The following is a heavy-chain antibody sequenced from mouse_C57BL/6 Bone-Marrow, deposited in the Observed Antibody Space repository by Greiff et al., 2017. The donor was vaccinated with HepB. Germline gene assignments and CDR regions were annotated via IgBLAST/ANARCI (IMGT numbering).Heavy chain of an antibody. CDR1: GYTFTSYW. CDR2: IHPSDSDT. CDR3: AIRATCSIYDYAGACFAY. Sequence: QVQLQQPGAELVKPGASVKVSCKASGYTFTSYWMHWVKQRPGQGLEWIGRIHPSDSDTNYNQKFKGKATLTVDKSSSTAYMQLSSLTSEDSAVYISAIRATCSIYDYAGACFAYWGQGTLVTVSA. J-gene: IGHJ3*01. D-gene: IGHD2-4*01. V-gene: IGHV1-74*01.